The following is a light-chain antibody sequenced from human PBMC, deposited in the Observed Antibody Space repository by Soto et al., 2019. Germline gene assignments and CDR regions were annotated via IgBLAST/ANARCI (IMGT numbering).Light chain of an antibody. V-gene: IGKV1-39*01. CDR3: QQGPATPYT. CDR2: RTS. Sequence: DIQMTQSPSSLSASVGDRITITCRASQNLGDYLKWYQQKPGMPPKLLIYRTSSRQGGGPSRFSGSGSGAHFTLTISGLRPEDFATYFCQQGPATPYTFGQGTVLDIK. CDR1: QNLGDY. J-gene: IGKJ2*01.